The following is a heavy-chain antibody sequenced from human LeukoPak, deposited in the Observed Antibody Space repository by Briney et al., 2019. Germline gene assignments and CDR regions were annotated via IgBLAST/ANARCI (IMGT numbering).Heavy chain of an antibody. CDR1: GFTLSNAW. CDR3: ARDGFRIV. Sequence: GGSLTLSCAASGFTLSNAWMSWVRQAPGKGLEWVSYIDGHSGIIYYADSVQGRFTISRDNAKDSVFLQMNGLRVDDTAVYYCARDGFRIVWGQGPRVPVSA. J-gene: IGHJ4*02. D-gene: IGHD3-22*01. CDR2: IDGHSGII. V-gene: IGHV3-48*01.